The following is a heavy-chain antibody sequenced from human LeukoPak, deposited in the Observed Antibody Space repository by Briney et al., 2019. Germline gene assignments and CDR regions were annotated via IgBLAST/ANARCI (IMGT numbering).Heavy chain of an antibody. CDR2: ISPIFGTA. J-gene: IGHJ4*02. V-gene: IGHV1-69*06. D-gene: IGHD3-9*01. CDR1: GYTLTELS. CDR3: ARGTLYYDILTGYSD. Sequence: ASVKVSCKVSGYTLTELSMHWVRQAPGKGLEWMGGISPIFGTANYAQKFQGRVTITADKSTSTAYMELSSLRSEDTAVYYCARGTLYYDILTGYSDWGQGTLVTVSS.